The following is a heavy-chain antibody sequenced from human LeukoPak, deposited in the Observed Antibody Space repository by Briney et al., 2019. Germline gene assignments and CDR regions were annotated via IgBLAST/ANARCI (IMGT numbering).Heavy chain of an antibody. CDR1: GFTFSRYA. CDR2: ISGGRGST. J-gene: IGHJ3*02. V-gene: IGHV3-23*01. D-gene: IGHD3-22*01. Sequence: GGSLRLSCAASGFTFSRYAMTWVRQAPGKGLEWISGISGGRGSTYYADSVKGRFTISRDNSKNTLYLQMSSLRAEDTAVYYCAKTRSSGYYFVDAFDIWGQGTMVTVSS. CDR3: AKTRSSGYYFVDAFDI.